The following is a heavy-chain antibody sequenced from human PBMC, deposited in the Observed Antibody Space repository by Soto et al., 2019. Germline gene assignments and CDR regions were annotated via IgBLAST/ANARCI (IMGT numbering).Heavy chain of an antibody. CDR3: VRVWNYYDSCGPFDY. D-gene: IGHD3-22*01. CDR2: VRQGGREK. Sequence: AGGSLRLSCAASGFTFSTYSMSWVRQAPGKGLEWVANVRQGGREKFYVDSVKGRFSISRDDAKNFLYLQMNNLRAADTALYYCVRVWNYYDSCGPFDYWGQGTLVTVSS. CDR1: GFTFSTYS. V-gene: IGHV3-7*03. J-gene: IGHJ4*02.